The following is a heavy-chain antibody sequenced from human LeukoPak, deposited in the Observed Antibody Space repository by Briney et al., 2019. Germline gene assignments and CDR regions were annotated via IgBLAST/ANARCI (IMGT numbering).Heavy chain of an antibody. J-gene: IGHJ5*02. V-gene: IGHV4-61*02. Sequence: SETLSLTCTVSGDSFSTNSYYWSWIRQPAGKGLEWIGRVFTRGTTNYNPSLKSRVTISVDTSKNQFSLKLSSVTAADTAVYYCARDLIAHNWFDPWGQGTLVTVSS. CDR1: GDSFSTNSYY. CDR2: VFTRGTT. D-gene: IGHD6-13*01. CDR3: ARDLIAHNWFDP.